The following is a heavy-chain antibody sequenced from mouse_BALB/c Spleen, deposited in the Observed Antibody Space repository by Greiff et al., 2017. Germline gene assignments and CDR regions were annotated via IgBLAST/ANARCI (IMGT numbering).Heavy chain of an antibody. CDR1: GFTFSDYY. CDR2: ISDGGSYT. V-gene: IGHV5-4*02. J-gene: IGHJ3*02. Sequence: DVHLVESGGGLVKPGGSLKLSCAASGFTFSDYYMYWVRQTPEKRLEWVATISDGGSYTYYPDSVKGRFTISRDNAKNNLYLQMSSLKSEDTAMYYCARDGNGYWGQGTLVTVSA. CDR3: ARDGNGY.